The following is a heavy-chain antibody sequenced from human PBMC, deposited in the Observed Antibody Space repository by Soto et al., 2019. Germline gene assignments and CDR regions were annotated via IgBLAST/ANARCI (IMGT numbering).Heavy chain of an antibody. V-gene: IGHV3-23*01. Sequence: GGSLRLSCAASGFTFSSYAMSWVRQAPGKGLEWVSAISGSGGSTYYADSVKGRFTISRDNSKNTLYLQMNSLRAEDTAVYYCAEDPDNLPWATLDYWGQGTLVTVSS. D-gene: IGHD1-20*01. CDR2: ISGSGGST. CDR3: AEDPDNLPWATLDY. J-gene: IGHJ4*02. CDR1: GFTFSSYA.